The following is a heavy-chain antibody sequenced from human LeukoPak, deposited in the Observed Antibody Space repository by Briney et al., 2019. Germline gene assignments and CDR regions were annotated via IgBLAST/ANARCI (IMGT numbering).Heavy chain of an antibody. CDR3: ARGVAVSSRIAAV. V-gene: IGHV3-23*01. D-gene: IGHD6-13*01. J-gene: IGHJ4*02. CDR1: GFTFSSYA. Sequence: GGSLRLSCAASGFTFSSYAMSWVRQAPGKGLEWVSAINGGGTTTSYADYVKGRFTISRDNSKNTLYLQMNSLGAEDTAVYYCARGVAVSSRIAAVWGQGTLVTVSS. CDR2: INGGGTTT.